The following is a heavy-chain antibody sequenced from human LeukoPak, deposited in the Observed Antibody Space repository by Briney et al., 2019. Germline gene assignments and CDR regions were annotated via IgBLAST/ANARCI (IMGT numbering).Heavy chain of an antibody. V-gene: IGHV3-30*18. CDR1: GFTFSSYG. D-gene: IGHD3-22*01. J-gene: IGHJ6*02. CDR3: AKADSSGYYYGMDV. CDR2: ISYDGSNK. Sequence: GGSLRLSCAASGFTFSSYGMHWVRQAPGKGLEWVAVISYDGSNKYYADSVKGRFTISRDNSKNTLYLQMNSLRAEDTAVYYCAKADSSGYYYGMDVWGQGTTVTVSS.